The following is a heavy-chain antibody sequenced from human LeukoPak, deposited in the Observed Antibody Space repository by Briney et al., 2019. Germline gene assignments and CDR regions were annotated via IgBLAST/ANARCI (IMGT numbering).Heavy chain of an antibody. CDR2: IYPGNSDT. CDR3: ARFIAVAGNFDY. D-gene: IGHD6-19*01. J-gene: IGHJ4*02. V-gene: IGHV5-51*01. CDR1: GCSFSSYW. Sequence: GASLQISSYASGCSFSSYWNGWLRRMPRKSLVGMGSIYPGNSDTSYSPSFQGQVTISADKSINHVYPQWSSLKASDTAMYYWARFIAVAGNFDYWGQGTLVTVSS.